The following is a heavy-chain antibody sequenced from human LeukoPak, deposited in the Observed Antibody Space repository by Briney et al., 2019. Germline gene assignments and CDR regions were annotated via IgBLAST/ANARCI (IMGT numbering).Heavy chain of an antibody. CDR2: IYSGGTT. CDR3: AKGGGLDYDSSGYPGFQH. J-gene: IGHJ1*01. CDR1: GFTVSRNY. D-gene: IGHD3-22*01. V-gene: IGHV3-66*01. Sequence: GGSLRLSCAASGFTVSRNYMSWVRQAPGKGLEWVSVIYSGGTTYYADSVKGRFTISRDYSKNTLYLQMNNLRAEDTAVCYCAKGGGLDYDSSGYPGFQHWGQGTLVTVSS.